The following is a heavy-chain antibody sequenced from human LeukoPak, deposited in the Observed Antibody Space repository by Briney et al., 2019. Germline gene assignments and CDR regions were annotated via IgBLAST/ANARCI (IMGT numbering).Heavy chain of an antibody. V-gene: IGHV3-48*04. Sequence: PGGSLRLSCAASGFTFSSYSMNWVRQAPGKGLEWVSYISSSSSTIYYADSVKGRFTISRDNAKNSLYLQMNSLRAEDTAVYYCARAHRDGYSYGYGPPYYYYYMDVWGKGTTVTVSS. CDR2: ISSSSSTI. J-gene: IGHJ6*03. CDR3: ARAHRDGYSYGYGPPYYYYYMDV. CDR1: GFTFSSYS. D-gene: IGHD5-18*01.